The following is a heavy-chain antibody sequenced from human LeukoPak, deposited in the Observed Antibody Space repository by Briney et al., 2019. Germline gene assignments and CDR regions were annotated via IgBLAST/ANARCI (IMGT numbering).Heavy chain of an antibody. CDR2: INPNGGGT. V-gene: IGHV1-2*02. CDR3: ARENNSGWYRKAAFDY. J-gene: IGHJ4*02. CDR1: GYTFTGYY. D-gene: IGHD6-19*01. Sequence: ASVKVSCKASGYTFTGYYMHWVRQASGQGLEWMGWINPNGGGTSCAQKFQGRVTLTRDTSISTAYMEVNRLESDDTAVYYCARENNSGWYRKAAFDYWGQGTLVTVTS.